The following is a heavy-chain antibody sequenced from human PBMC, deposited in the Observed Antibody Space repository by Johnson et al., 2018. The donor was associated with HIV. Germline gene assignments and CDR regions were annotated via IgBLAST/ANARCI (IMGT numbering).Heavy chain of an antibody. Sequence: VQLVESGGGVVRPGESLRLSCAASGFTFDDYAMSWVRQAPGKGLEWVSGISGSGGSTYYADSVKGRFTISRDNSKNTLYLQMNSLRAEDTAVYYCAKDTYYYDSSTRGLAFDIWGQGTMVTVSS. CDR3: AKDTYYYDSSTRGLAFDI. V-gene: IGHV3-23*04. J-gene: IGHJ3*02. CDR2: ISGSGGST. CDR1: GFTFDDYA. D-gene: IGHD3-22*01.